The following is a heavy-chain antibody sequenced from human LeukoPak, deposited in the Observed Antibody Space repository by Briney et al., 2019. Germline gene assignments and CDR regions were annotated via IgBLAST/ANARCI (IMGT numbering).Heavy chain of an antibody. Sequence: SETLSLTCTVSGGSISSYYWAWIRQPPGKGLEWIGSFYNRGSTTYNPSLQSRVTISVDMSKSQVSLRLGSVAAADTAVYYCASGTQWLAFDYWGQGNLVTVSS. CDR2: FYNRGST. D-gene: IGHD6-19*01. CDR1: GGSISSYY. CDR3: ASGTQWLAFDY. V-gene: IGHV4-59*08. J-gene: IGHJ4*02.